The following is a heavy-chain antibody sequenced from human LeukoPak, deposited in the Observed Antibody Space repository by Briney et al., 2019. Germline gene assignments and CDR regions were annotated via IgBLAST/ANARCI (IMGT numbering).Heavy chain of an antibody. CDR1: GGTFSSYA. V-gene: IGHV1-69*13. J-gene: IGHJ4*02. CDR2: IIPIFGTA. CDR3: AREGGDIAAVGTWGYDY. D-gene: IGHD6-13*01. Sequence: GASVKVSCKASGGTFSSYAISWVRQAPGQGLEWMGGIIPIFGTANYAQKFQGRVTITADESTSTAYMELSSLRSEDTAVYYCAREGGDIAAVGTWGYDYWGQGTLVTVSS.